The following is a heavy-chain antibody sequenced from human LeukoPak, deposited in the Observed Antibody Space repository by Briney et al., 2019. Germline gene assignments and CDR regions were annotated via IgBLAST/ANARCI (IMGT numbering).Heavy chain of an antibody. Sequence: ASVKVSCKASGYTFTSYDINWVRQAPGQGLEWMGWINPNSGGTNYAQKFQGWVIMTRDTSISTAYMELSRLRSDDTAVYYCARAYTSYSSSWYESYYYGMDVWGQGTTVTVSS. CDR2: INPNSGGT. J-gene: IGHJ6*02. CDR1: GYTFTSYD. D-gene: IGHD6-13*01. CDR3: ARAYTSYSSSWYESYYYGMDV. V-gene: IGHV1-2*04.